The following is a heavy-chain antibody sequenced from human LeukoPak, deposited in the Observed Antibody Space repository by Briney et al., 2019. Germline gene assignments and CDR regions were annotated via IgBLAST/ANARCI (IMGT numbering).Heavy chain of an antibody. J-gene: IGHJ5*02. CDR3: ARDLGVAVPAAIFDP. CDR1: GGSISSYY. D-gene: IGHD2-2*01. Sequence: PSETLSLTCTVSGGSISSYYWSWIRQPPGKGLEWIGYIYYSGSTNYNPSLKSRVTISVDTSKNQFSLKLSSVTAADTAVYYCARDLGVAVPAAIFDPWGQGTLDTVSS. V-gene: IGHV4-59*01. CDR2: IYYSGST.